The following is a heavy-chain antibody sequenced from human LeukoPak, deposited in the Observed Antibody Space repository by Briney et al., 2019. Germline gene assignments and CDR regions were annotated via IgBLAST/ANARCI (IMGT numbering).Heavy chain of an antibody. CDR3: VRAAAVVGTFDY. CDR2: IYYSGST. J-gene: IGHJ4*02. V-gene: IGHV4-39*07. Sequence: PSETLSLTCTVSGGSISSSSYYWGRIRQPPGKGLEWIGSIYYSGSTYYNPSLKSRVTMSVDKSKNQFFLEMSSMTAADTAVYYCVRAAAVVGTFDYWGQGTLVTVSS. D-gene: IGHD6-19*01. CDR1: GGSISSSSYY.